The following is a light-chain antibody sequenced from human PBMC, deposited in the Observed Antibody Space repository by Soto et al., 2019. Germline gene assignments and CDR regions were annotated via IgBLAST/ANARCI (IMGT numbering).Light chain of an antibody. J-gene: IGKJ3*01. V-gene: IGKV1-39*01. Sequence: DIPMTQSPSSLSASVGDRVTITCRASQSISSYLNWYQQKPGKAPKLLIYAASSLQSGVPSRFSGSGSGTDFTLTISSLQPEDFATYYCQQSYSTLLLTFGPGTKVDIK. CDR1: QSISSY. CDR2: AAS. CDR3: QQSYSTLLLT.